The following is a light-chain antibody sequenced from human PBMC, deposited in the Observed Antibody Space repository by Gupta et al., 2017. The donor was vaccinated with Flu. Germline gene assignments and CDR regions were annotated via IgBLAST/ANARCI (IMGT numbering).Light chain of an antibody. V-gene: IGLV2-11*01. Sequence: QSALTQPRSVSGSPGQSVAISCTGTSNDVGAYDYVSWYQQHPGQAPKLIIYDVNKRPSGVPDRFAGSKSANTASLTISGLQPEDEADYHCNSYGASTFFGGGTRLTVL. CDR1: SNDVGAYDY. J-gene: IGLJ2*01. CDR3: NSYGASTF. CDR2: DVN.